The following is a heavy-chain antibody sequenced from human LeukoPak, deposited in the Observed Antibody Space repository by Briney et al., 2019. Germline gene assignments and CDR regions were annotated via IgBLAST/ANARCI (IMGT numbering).Heavy chain of an antibody. CDR3: AKSRIVGAHCLDY. Sequence: VASVKVSCKASGYTFTGYYMHWVRQAPGQGLAWMGWINPNSGGINYAQKFQGRVTMTRDTSISTAYMELSRLRSDDTAVYHCAKSRIVGAHCLDYWGQGTLVTVSS. CDR1: GYTFTGYY. J-gene: IGHJ4*02. D-gene: IGHD1-26*01. CDR2: INPNSGGI. V-gene: IGHV1-2*02.